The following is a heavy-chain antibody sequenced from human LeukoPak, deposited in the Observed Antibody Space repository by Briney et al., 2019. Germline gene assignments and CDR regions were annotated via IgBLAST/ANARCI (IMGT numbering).Heavy chain of an antibody. D-gene: IGHD4-17*01. J-gene: IGHJ2*01. CDR1: GYTFTSYY. Sequence: ASVKVSCKASGYTFTSYYMHWVRQAPGQGLEWMGIINPSGGSTSYAQKLQGRVTMTRDTSTSTVYMELSSLRSEDTAVYYCARVLSGDYHRGDYWYFDLWGRGTLVTVSS. CDR2: INPSGGST. CDR3: ARVLSGDYHRGDYWYFDL. V-gene: IGHV1-46*01.